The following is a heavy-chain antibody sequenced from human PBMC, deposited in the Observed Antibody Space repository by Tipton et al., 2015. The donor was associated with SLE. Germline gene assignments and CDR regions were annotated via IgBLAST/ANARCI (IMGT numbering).Heavy chain of an antibody. V-gene: IGHV4-31*03. Sequence: TLSLTCTVSGGSMNIGVLYWGWIRQHPGKGLGWIGYISYSGSTYYNPSLKSRITISVDTSQNQFSLKLSSVTAADTAVYYCARFMISVGFDYWGQGTLVTVSS. D-gene: IGHD3-16*01. J-gene: IGHJ4*02. CDR2: ISYSGST. CDR1: GGSMNIGVLY. CDR3: ARFMISVGFDY.